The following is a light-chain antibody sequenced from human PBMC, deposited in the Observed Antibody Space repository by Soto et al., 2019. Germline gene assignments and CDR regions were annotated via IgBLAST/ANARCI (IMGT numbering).Light chain of an antibody. V-gene: IGKV2-30*01. CDR1: QSLVYSDGNTY. Sequence: DVVMTQSPLSLPVTLGQPASISCRSSQSLVYSDGNTYLNWFQQRPGQSPRRLIYKVSNRDSGVPDRFCGIASGTDCTLEINQGEAEYLGLVYRSHGTHWPQGMVGQRTKVEI. CDR2: KVS. J-gene: IGKJ1*01. CDR3: SHGTHWPQGM.